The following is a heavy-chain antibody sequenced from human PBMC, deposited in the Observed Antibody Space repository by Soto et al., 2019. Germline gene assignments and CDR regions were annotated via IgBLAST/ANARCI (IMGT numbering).Heavy chain of an antibody. V-gene: IGHV3-74*01. D-gene: IGHD4-4*01. Sequence: PGGSLRLSCAASGFTFSSYWMHWVRQAPGKGLVWVSRINSDGSSTSYADSVKGRFTISRDNAKNTLYLQMNSLRAEDTAVYYCARVGSVYSNQYYYYYYGMDVWGQGTTVTVPS. CDR3: ARVGSVYSNQYYYYYYGMDV. CDR1: GFTFSSYW. CDR2: INSDGSST. J-gene: IGHJ6*02.